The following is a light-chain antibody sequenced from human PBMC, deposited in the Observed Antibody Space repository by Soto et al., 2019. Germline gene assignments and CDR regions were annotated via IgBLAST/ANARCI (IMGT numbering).Light chain of an antibody. Sequence: EIVLTQSPATLSSFPGDRVTLSCRASQYINTRLAWYQHRPGQAPRRLIYQTSIRAAGIPARFSASGTGTDFTLTISDVQPEDFAVYYCHQRQSWPRTFCQGTKVDI. J-gene: IGKJ1*01. CDR3: HQRQSWPRT. CDR1: QYINTR. CDR2: QTS. V-gene: IGKV3-11*01.